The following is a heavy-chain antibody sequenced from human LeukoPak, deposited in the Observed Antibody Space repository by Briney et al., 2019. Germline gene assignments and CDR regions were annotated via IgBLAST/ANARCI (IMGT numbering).Heavy chain of an antibody. J-gene: IGHJ4*02. CDR2: INPNSGGT. CDR3: ARGAYCGGDCYSFDY. CDR1: GYTFTGYY. V-gene: IGHV1-2*02. D-gene: IGHD2-21*01. Sequence: ASVKVSCKASGYTFTGYYMHWVRKAPGQGLEWMGWINPNSGGTNYAQKFQGRVTMTRDTSISTAYMELSRLRSDDTAVYYCARGAYCGGDCYSFDYWGQGTLVTVSS.